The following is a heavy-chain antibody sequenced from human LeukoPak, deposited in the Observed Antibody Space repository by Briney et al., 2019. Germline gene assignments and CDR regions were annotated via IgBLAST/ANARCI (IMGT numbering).Heavy chain of an antibody. J-gene: IGHJ1*01. V-gene: IGHV4-39*01. CDR1: GGSISSSSYY. D-gene: IGHD3-9*01. Sequence: SETLSLTCTVSGGSISSSSYYWGWIRQPPGKGLEWIGSIYYSGSTYYNPSLKSRVTISVDTSKNQFSLKLSSVTAADTAVYYCATSAGVLRYFDWLLYSQHWGQGTLVTVSS. CDR2: IYYSGST. CDR3: ATSAGVLRYFDWLLYSQH.